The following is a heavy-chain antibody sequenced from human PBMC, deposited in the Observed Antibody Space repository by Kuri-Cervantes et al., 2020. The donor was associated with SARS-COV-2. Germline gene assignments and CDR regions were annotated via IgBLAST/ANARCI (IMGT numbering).Heavy chain of an antibody. D-gene: IGHD5-24*01. J-gene: IGHJ4*02. CDR2: IYSGGSST. CDR3: AKGRDAEFDY. Sequence: GESLKISCAASGFTFSNSSMSWVRQAPGKGLEWVPVIYSGGSSTYYADSVKGRFTISRDNSKNTLYLQMNSLRAEDTAVYYCAKGRDAEFDYWGQGTLVTVSS. CDR1: GFTFSNSS. V-gene: IGHV3-23*03.